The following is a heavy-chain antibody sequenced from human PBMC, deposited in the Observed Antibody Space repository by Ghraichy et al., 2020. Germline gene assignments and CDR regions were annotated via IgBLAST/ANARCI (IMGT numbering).Heavy chain of an antibody. Sequence: SETLSLTCIVSGGSISSYYWSWIRQPPGKGLEWIGYISNSGRTKYNPSLKSRATISVDTSKNQFSLNVYSVTAADTAEYYCARHAGSSGWLLHYWGQGTLVTVSS. J-gene: IGHJ4*02. CDR3: ARHAGSSGWLLHY. V-gene: IGHV4-59*08. CDR2: ISNSGRT. CDR1: GGSISSYY. D-gene: IGHD6-19*01.